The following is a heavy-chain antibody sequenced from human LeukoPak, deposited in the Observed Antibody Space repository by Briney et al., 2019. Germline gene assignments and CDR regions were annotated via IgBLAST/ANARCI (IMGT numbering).Heavy chain of an antibody. V-gene: IGHV1-46*01. Sequence: ASVKVSCKASGYTFTTYYIHWVRQAPGQGLEWMGIINPSGGSTSYAQKFQGRVTMTRDTSTSTVYMELSSLRSEDTAVYYCARASRAGGFDYWGQGTLVTVSS. CDR3: ARASRAGGFDY. CDR1: GYTFTTYY. J-gene: IGHJ4*02. CDR2: INPSGGST. D-gene: IGHD6-13*01.